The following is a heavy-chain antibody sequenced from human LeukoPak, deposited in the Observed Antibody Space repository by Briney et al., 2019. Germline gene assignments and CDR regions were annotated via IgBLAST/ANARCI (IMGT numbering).Heavy chain of an antibody. Sequence: ASVKVSCKASGYTFTGYNMHWVRQAPGQGLEWMGWIDPKSGDTGYAEKFQGRVTMTGDTSISTVYMELSGLRSDDTAVYFCARGHITAASFDSWGQGTLVTVSS. J-gene: IGHJ4*02. V-gene: IGHV1-2*02. CDR2: IDPKSGDT. CDR3: ARGHITAASFDS. D-gene: IGHD2-2*01. CDR1: GYTFTGYN.